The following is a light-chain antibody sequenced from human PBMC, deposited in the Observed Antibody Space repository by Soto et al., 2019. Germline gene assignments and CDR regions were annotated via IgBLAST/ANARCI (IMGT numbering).Light chain of an antibody. V-gene: IGKV1-5*01. CDR2: DAS. Sequence: DIQMTQSPSTLSASVGDRVTITCRASQSFSSWLAWYQQKPGKAPKLLIYDASSLRIGVPSRFSGSGSGTEFTLTISSLQPDDFATYYCQQYNSFPTFGQGTKVDIK. CDR1: QSFSSW. J-gene: IGKJ1*01. CDR3: QQYNSFPT.